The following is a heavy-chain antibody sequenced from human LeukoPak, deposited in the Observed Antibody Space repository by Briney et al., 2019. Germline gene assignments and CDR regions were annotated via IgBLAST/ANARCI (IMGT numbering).Heavy chain of an antibody. V-gene: IGHV1-46*01. CDR2: IHSSGDTT. D-gene: IGHD3-10*01. J-gene: IGHJ5*02. CDR3: ARVRGANWFDP. CDR1: GYSFSSYH. Sequence: ASVKVSCKASGYSFSSYHIHWVRQAPGQGLEWMGIIHSSGDTTSYAQKFQGRVTITRNTSISTAYMELSSLRSEDTAVYYCARVRGANWFDPWGQGTLVTVSS.